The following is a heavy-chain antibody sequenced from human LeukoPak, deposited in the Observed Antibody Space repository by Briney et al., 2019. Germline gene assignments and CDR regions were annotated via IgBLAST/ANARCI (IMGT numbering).Heavy chain of an antibody. Sequence: NPSETLSLTCTVSGGSISSGYYWGWIRQPPGKGLEWIGSIYHSGSTYYNPSLKSRVTISVDTSKNQFSLKLSSVTAADTAVYYCARDLGIAARPDYWGQGTLVTVSS. D-gene: IGHD6-6*01. CDR2: IYHSGST. V-gene: IGHV4-38-2*02. CDR3: ARDLGIAARPDY. CDR1: GGSISSGYY. J-gene: IGHJ4*02.